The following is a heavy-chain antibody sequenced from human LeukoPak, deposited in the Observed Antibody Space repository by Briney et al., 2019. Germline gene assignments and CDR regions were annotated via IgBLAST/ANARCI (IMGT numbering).Heavy chain of an antibody. CDR1: GYTFTSYD. CDR3: ASNLGYCSGGSCYSFGY. Sequence: GASVKVSCKASGYTFTSYDINWVRQATGQGLEWMGRMNPNSGNTGYAQKFQGRVTMTRNTSISTAYMELSSLRSEDTAVYYCASNLGYCSGGSCYSFGYWGQGTLVTVSS. J-gene: IGHJ4*02. D-gene: IGHD2-15*01. V-gene: IGHV1-8*01. CDR2: MNPNSGNT.